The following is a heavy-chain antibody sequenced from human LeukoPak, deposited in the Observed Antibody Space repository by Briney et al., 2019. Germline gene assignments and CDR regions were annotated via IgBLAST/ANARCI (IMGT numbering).Heavy chain of an antibody. J-gene: IGHJ3*01. CDR3: ARHDSSGYVFDV. Sequence: SETLSLTCTVSGGSISSYYWSWIRQPPGKGLEWIGYIYSSGNTNYNPSLKSRVTISVGTSKNQFSLRLDSVTAADTAVYHCARHDSSGYVFDVWGQGTMVTVSS. D-gene: IGHD3-22*01. CDR1: GGSISSYY. V-gene: IGHV4-4*09. CDR2: IYSSGNT.